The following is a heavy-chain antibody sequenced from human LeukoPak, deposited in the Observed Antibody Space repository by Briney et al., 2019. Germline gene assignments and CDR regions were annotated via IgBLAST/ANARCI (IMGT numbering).Heavy chain of an antibody. CDR3: ARANYYDRSGYSRGAFDI. D-gene: IGHD3-22*01. J-gene: IGHJ3*02. CDR1: GGSISGYY. V-gene: IGHV4-38-2*02. CDR2: IFHSGST. Sequence: SETLSLTCSVSGGSISGYYWTWIRQPPGKGLEWIGSIFHSGSTYYTPSLKSRVTISVGTSKNQFSLKLSSVTAADTAVYYCARANYYDRSGYSRGAFDIWGQGTMVIVSS.